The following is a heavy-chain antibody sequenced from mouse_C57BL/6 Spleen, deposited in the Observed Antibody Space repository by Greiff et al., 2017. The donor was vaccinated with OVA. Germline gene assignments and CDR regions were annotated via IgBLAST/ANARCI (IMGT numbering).Heavy chain of an antibody. V-gene: IGHV5-4*01. Sequence: EVQLVESGGGLVKPGGSLKLSCAASGFTFSSYAMSWVRQTPEKRLEWVATISDGGSYHYYPDNVKGRFTISRDNAKNNLYLQMSHLKSEDTAMYYCARGTGGYWGQGTTLTVSS. CDR1: GFTFSSYA. J-gene: IGHJ2*01. CDR3: ARGTGGY. CDR2: ISDGGSYH.